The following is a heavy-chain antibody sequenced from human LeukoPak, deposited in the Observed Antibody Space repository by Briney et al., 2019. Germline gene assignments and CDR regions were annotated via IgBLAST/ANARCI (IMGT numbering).Heavy chain of an antibody. J-gene: IGHJ3*02. CDR1: GFTFSSYS. CDR2: ISGSSSYI. Sequence: GGSLRLSCAASGFTFSSYSMNWVRQAPGKGLEWVSSISGSSSYINYADSVKGRFTISRDNAQNSLFLQLNSLRAEDTAAYYCARDPYSSGWYKDAFDIWGQGTMVTVSS. CDR3: ARDPYSSGWYKDAFDI. D-gene: IGHD6-19*01. V-gene: IGHV3-21*01.